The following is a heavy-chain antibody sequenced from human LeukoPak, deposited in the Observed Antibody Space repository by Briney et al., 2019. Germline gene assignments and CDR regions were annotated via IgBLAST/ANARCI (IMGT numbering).Heavy chain of an antibody. V-gene: IGHV3-7*01. CDR1: GFTFSSYW. J-gene: IGHJ4*02. D-gene: IGHD4-17*01. Sequence: GGSLRLSCAASGFTFSSYWMSWVRRAPGKGLEWVANIKQDGSEKYYVDSVKGRFTISRDNAKNSLYLQMNSLRAEDTAVYYCARGRPPTVTTQDFDYWGQGTLVTVSS. CDR3: ARGRPPTVTTQDFDY. CDR2: IKQDGSEK.